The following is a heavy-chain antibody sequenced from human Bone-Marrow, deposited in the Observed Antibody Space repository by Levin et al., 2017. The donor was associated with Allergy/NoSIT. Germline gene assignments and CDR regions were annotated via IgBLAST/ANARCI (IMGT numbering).Heavy chain of an antibody. V-gene: IGHV1-69*01. CDR3: ARGGKLVASSWYRFDY. J-gene: IGHJ4*02. D-gene: IGHD6-13*01. CDR2: IIPIFGTA. CDR1: GGTFSSYA. Sequence: KISCKASGGTFSSYAISWVRQAPGQGLEWMGGIIPIFGTANYAQKFQGRVTITADESTSTAYMELSSLRSEDTAVYYCARGGKLVASSWYRFDYWGQGTLVTVSS.